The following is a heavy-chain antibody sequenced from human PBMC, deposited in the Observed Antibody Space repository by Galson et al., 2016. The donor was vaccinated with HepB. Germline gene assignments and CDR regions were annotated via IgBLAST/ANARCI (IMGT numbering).Heavy chain of an antibody. Sequence: SLRLSCAASGFTFSDHYIDWVRQAPGKGLEWVGRGSDNAHSYTTEYAAPVTGRFAISRDESENSLYLQMNSLKTEDTAVYYCARDFYDGSCHYMDYWGRGTLVTVSS. V-gene: IGHV3-72*01. CDR2: GSDNAHSYTT. D-gene: IGHD2/OR15-2a*01. CDR1: GFTFSDHY. J-gene: IGHJ4*02. CDR3: ARDFYDGSCHYMDY.